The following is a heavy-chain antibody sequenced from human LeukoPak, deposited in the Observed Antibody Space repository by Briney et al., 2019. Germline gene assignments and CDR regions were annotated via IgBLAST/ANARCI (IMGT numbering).Heavy chain of an antibody. CDR3: AKCAGSASCRSFDY. D-gene: IGHD2-2*01. CDR1: GFTFSSYA. Sequence: PGGSLRLSCAVSGFTFSSYAMAWVRQAPGKGLEWVSTVNPSGGNTYYADSVKGRFTISRDNSKNTLYLQMNSLRAEDTAVYYCAKCAGSASCRSFDYWGQGTLVTVSS. V-gene: IGHV3-23*01. CDR2: VNPSGGNT. J-gene: IGHJ4*02.